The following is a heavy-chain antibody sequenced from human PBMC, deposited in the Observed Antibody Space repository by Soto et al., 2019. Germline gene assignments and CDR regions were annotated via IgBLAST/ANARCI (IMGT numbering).Heavy chain of an antibody. CDR2: IRSKANSYAT. Sequence: GGSLRLSCAASGFTFSGSAMHWVRQASGKGLEWVGRIRSKANSYATAYAASVKGRFTISRDDSKNTAYLQMNSLQTEDTAVYYCTSGSAAAIFDFWGQGTLVTVSS. V-gene: IGHV3-73*01. CDR1: GFTFSGSA. J-gene: IGHJ4*02. D-gene: IGHD2-2*01. CDR3: TSGSAAAIFDF.